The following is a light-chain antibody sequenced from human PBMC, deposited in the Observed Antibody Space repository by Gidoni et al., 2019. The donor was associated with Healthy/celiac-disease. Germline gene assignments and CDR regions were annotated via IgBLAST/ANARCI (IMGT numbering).Light chain of an antibody. CDR3: RQSYSSPPWT. J-gene: IGKJ1*01. CDR2: AAA. CDR1: QSISSY. Sequence: DIQMTQSPSSLSASVGDRVTITCRASQSISSYLNWYQQKPGKAPTLLIYAAASLQSGVPSRFSGSGAGTDFTLTISSRQPEDFATYYCRQSYSSPPWTFGQGTKVEIK. V-gene: IGKV1-39*01.